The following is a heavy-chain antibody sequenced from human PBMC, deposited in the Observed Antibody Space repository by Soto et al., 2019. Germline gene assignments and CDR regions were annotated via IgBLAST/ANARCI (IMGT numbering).Heavy chain of an antibody. D-gene: IGHD3-10*01. CDR2: IYPGDSDT. Sequence: EVQLVQSGAEVKKPGESLKISCKGSGYTFTHYWIGWVRQMPGKGLEWMGIIYPGDSDTRYSPSFEGQVTISADKSITTAYLQWSSLKASDTAMYFCARRMGFGYSTLDLWGQGTLVTVSS. J-gene: IGHJ5*02. CDR1: GYTFTHYW. V-gene: IGHV5-51*03. CDR3: ARRMGFGYSTLDL.